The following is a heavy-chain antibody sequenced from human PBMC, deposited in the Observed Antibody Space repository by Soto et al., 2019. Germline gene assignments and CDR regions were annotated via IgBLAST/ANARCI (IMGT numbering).Heavy chain of an antibody. Sequence: TGGSLRLSCAASGFRFDDYAVHWVRQAPGKGLEWVSGISWHSNNIGYADSVKGRFTISRDNSKNTLFLQMSSLRAEDTALYYCARFSQGRPEGMDVWGQGTTVTVSS. V-gene: IGHV3-9*01. CDR3: ARFSQGRPEGMDV. D-gene: IGHD6-25*01. CDR1: GFRFDDYA. J-gene: IGHJ6*02. CDR2: ISWHSNNI.